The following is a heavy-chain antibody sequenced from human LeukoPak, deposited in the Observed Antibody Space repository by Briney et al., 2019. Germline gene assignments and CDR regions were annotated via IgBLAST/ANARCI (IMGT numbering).Heavy chain of an antibody. Sequence: PGGSLRLSCAASGFTFSSYSMNWVRQAPGKGLEWVSSISSSSSYIYYADSVKGRFTISRDNAKNSLYLQMNSLRAEDTAVYYCARERRYYDSSGYPDYWGQGTLVTVSS. D-gene: IGHD3-22*01. CDR1: GFTFSSYS. CDR3: ARERRYYDSSGYPDY. V-gene: IGHV3-21*01. J-gene: IGHJ4*02. CDR2: ISSSSSYI.